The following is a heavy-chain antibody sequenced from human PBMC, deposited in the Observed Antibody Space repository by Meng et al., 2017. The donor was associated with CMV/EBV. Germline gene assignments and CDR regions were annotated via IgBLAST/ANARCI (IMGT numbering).Heavy chain of an antibody. V-gene: IGHV3-30-3*01. CDR1: GFTFSSYA. D-gene: IGHD3-22*01. Sequence: GESLKISCAASGFTFSSYAMHWVRQAPGKGLEWVAVISYDGSNKYYADSVKGRFTISRDNSKNTLYLQMNSPRAEDTAVYYCARDSDSSGYYGAFDIWGQGTMVTVS. CDR2: ISYDGSNK. J-gene: IGHJ3*02. CDR3: ARDSDSSGYYGAFDI.